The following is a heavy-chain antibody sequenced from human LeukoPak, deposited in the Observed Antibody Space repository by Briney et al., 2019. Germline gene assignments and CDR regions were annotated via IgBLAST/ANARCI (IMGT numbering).Heavy chain of an antibody. V-gene: IGHV3-11*01. CDR2: ISNSGSTL. J-gene: IGHJ4*02. CDR1: GFAFSDFY. CDR3: AKESSQATVTTCFDY. D-gene: IGHD4-11*01. Sequence: GGSLRLSCAASGFAFSDFYMFWIRQAPGKGLEWISYISNSGSTLYYADSVKGRFTISRDNDKNLMYLQMNSLRAEDTAVYYCAKESSQATVTTCFDYWGQGTLVTVSS.